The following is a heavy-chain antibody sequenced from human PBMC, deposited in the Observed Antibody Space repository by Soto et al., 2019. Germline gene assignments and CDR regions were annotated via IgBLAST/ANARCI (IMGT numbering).Heavy chain of an antibody. CDR2: INAGNGNT. J-gene: IGHJ4*02. CDR1: GYTFTSYA. CDR3: ATPSEYSSSSLYFDY. D-gene: IGHD6-6*01. Sequence: ASVKVSCKASGYTFTSYAMHWVRQAPGQRLEWMGWINAGNGNTIYAQKFQGRVTMTEDTSTDTAYMELSSLRSEDTAVYYCATPSEYSSSSLYFDYWGQGTLVTVS. V-gene: IGHV1-3*01.